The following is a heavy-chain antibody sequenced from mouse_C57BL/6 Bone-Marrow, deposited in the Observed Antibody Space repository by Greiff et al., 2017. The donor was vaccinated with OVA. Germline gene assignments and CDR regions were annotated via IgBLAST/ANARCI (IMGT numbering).Heavy chain of an antibody. D-gene: IGHD1-1*01. CDR3: AREGPIYYYGSSPSYAMDY. V-gene: IGHV1-64*01. J-gene: IGHJ4*01. Sequence: VKLQQPGAELVKPGASVKLSCKASGYTFTSYWMHWVKQRPGQGLEWIGMIHPNSGSTNYNEKFKSKATLTVDKSSSTAYMQLSSLTSEDSAVYYCAREGPIYYYGSSPSYAMDYWGQGTSVTVSS. CDR2: IHPNSGST. CDR1: GYTFTSYW.